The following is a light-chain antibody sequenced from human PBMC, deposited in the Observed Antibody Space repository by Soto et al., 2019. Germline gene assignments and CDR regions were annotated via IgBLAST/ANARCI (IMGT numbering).Light chain of an antibody. CDR1: QSISNY. CDR3: QQSYSTPWT. Sequence: DLQMTQSPSSLSASVGDRVTITCRASQSISNYLSWYQQIPGKAPKLLIYAASTLRSGVSARFSGSGSGTVFTLTISSLQPEDFATYYCQQSYSTPWTFGQGTKVEMK. CDR2: AAS. V-gene: IGKV1-39*01. J-gene: IGKJ1*01.